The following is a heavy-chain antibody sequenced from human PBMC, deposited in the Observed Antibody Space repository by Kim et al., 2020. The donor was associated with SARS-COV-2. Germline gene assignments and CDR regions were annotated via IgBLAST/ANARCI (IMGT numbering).Heavy chain of an antibody. V-gene: IGHV4-34*01. D-gene: IGHD6-13*01. CDR2: INHSGST. CDR1: GGSFSGYY. Sequence: SETLSLTCAVYGGSFSGYYWSWIRQPPGKGLEWIGEINHSGSTNYNPSLKSRVTISVDTSKNQFSLKLSSVTAADTAVYYCARGGIAAAGTYDYWGQGTLVTVSS. CDR3: ARGGIAAAGTYDY. J-gene: IGHJ4*02.